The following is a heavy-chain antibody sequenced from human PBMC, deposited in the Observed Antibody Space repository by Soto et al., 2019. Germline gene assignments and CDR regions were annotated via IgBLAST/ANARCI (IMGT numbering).Heavy chain of an antibody. D-gene: IGHD3-3*01. Sequence: QVQLVESGGGLVKPGGSLRLSCFTSGFTFKDYYMGWIRQAPGKGLEWLSYISSSGDAIYYADSVKGRFTTSRDNTKNSLMMEMNSLSVDDSAVYYYARGSRQRFLEWLLFDYWGQGALVTVS. V-gene: IGHV3-11*01. J-gene: IGHJ4*02. CDR3: ARGSRQRFLEWLLFDY. CDR2: ISSSGDAI. CDR1: GFTFKDYY.